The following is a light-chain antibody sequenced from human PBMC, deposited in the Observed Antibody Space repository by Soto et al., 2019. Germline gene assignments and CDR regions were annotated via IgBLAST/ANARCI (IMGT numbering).Light chain of an antibody. Sequence: DIVLTQTQLSLPVTPGQPASISCKSSQSLLHSDGRAYLYWYLQKPGQPPQLLISEVSNRLSGVPDRFSGSGSGTDFTLKISRVETEDVGIYYCMQSIQLPGTFGQGTKLEMK. CDR3: MQSIQLPGT. J-gene: IGKJ2*01. V-gene: IGKV2D-29*01. CDR2: EVS. CDR1: QSLLHSDGRAY.